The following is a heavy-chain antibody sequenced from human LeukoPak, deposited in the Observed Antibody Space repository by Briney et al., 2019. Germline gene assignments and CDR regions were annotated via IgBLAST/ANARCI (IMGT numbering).Heavy chain of an antibody. CDR2: INHSGST. Sequence: PSETLSLTCAVYGGSFSGYYWSWIRQPPGKGLEWIGEINHSGSTNYNPSLKSRVTISVDTSKNQFSLKLSSVTAADTAVYYCARERSGYYYYYYMDVWGTGTTVTVSS. V-gene: IGHV4-34*01. D-gene: IGHD3-10*01. CDR1: GGSFSGYY. CDR3: ARERSGYYYYYYMDV. J-gene: IGHJ6*03.